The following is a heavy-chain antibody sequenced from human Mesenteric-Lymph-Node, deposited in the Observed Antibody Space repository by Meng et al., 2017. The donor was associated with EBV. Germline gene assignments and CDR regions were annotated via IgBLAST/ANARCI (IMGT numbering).Heavy chain of an antibody. V-gene: IGHV4-30-4*01. J-gene: IGHJ4*02. D-gene: IGHD3-10*01. CDR2: MYSSGST. CDR3: ARGAYEGSGSKFAD. CDR1: GGSISSGGYY. Sequence: QGQLKESCPGLLKPSQTLSLTFSVSGGSISSGGYYWTLIRQPPGKGLEWIGYMYSSGSTYYNPSLESRFAMSLDTYKNQFSLRLTSVTAADTALYYCARGAYEGSGSKFADWGQGTLVTVSS.